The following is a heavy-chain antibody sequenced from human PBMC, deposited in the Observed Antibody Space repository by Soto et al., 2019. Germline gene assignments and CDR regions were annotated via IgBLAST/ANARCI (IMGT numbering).Heavy chain of an antibody. CDR1: GGSITTVGYS. J-gene: IGHJ4*02. D-gene: IGHD6-6*01. CDR2: IFHSGIS. Sequence: QLQVQESCSGLVKPSQTLSLTSAVSGGSITTVGYSWSWIRQPPGKGLEWIGYIFHSGISYSNPSLKGRVTMSVDGSKNRFSLRLSSVTAADTAVYYCARRISARTYYFDYWGQGTLVTVSS. V-gene: IGHV4-30-2*01. CDR3: ARRISARTYYFDY.